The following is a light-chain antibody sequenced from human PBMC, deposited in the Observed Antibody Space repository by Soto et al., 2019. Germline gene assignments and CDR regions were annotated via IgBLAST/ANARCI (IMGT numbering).Light chain of an antibody. Sequence: SGLTHPASVSGSPGQSITISCTGTNSDVGSYNLVSWYQQHPGKAPKLMIYEGSKRPSGVSNRFSGSKSGNTASLTISGLQAEDEADYYCCSYAGSRGLVFGGGTKVTV. V-gene: IGLV2-23*01. J-gene: IGLJ2*01. CDR3: CSYAGSRGLV. CDR2: EGS. CDR1: NSDVGSYNL.